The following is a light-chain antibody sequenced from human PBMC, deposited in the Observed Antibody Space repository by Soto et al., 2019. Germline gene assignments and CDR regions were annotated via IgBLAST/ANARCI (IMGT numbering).Light chain of an antibody. CDR1: RSDIGGYNT. CDR2: VGT. V-gene: IGLV2-14*01. J-gene: IGLJ1*01. Sequence: QTALTHPASVSWNPGQTTTISCTGTRSDIGGYNTVSWYHHHPVKAPKPTIYVGTHRPPGVSDLFSASKSGNTAALTIPSLQAEDEADYYCNSFRVSHLPVFGPGTRSPS. CDR3: NSFRVSHLPV.